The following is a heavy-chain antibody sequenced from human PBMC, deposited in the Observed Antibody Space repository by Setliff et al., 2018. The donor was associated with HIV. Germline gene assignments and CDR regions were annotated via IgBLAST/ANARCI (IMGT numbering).Heavy chain of an antibody. J-gene: IGHJ3*02. D-gene: IGHD6-19*01. CDR1: GFTFSNYG. CDR2: IPYDGSNK. CDR3: AKDFGYSSGWYLVSGVFDI. Sequence: PGESLKISCAASGFTFSNYGIHWVRQAPGKGLEWVAFIPYDGSNKYYGDSVKGRFTISRDNSKNTVYLQMNSLRPEDTALYYCAKDFGYSSGWYLVSGVFDIWGQGIMVTVSS. V-gene: IGHV3-30*02.